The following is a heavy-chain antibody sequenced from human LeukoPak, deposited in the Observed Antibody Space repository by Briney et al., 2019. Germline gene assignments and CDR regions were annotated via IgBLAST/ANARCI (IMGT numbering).Heavy chain of an antibody. D-gene: IGHD6-6*01. V-gene: IGHV3-23*01. J-gene: IGHJ4*02. CDR1: GFTFSSYA. Sequence: PGGSLRLSCAASGFTFSSYAMTWVRQAPGKGLEWVSVISGSGDNTYYADSVKGRFTTSRDNFKNTLYLQMNSLRAEDTAVYYCARGGVYSTSAVDYWGQGTLVTVSS. CDR3: ARGGVYSTSAVDY. CDR2: ISGSGDNT.